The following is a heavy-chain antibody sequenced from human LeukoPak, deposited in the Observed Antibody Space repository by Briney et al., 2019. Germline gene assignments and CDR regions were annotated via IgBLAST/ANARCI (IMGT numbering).Heavy chain of an antibody. CDR1: GFTFSDYY. Sequence: GGSLRLSCAASGFTFSDYYMSWIRQAPGKGLEWVSYISSSGSTIYYADSVKGRFTISRDNAKNSLYLQMNSLRAEDTAVYYCARSGTFRVVVAAKWYFDYWGQGTLVTVSS. J-gene: IGHJ4*02. CDR2: ISSSGSTI. CDR3: ARSGTFRVVVAAKWYFDY. D-gene: IGHD2-15*01. V-gene: IGHV3-11*01.